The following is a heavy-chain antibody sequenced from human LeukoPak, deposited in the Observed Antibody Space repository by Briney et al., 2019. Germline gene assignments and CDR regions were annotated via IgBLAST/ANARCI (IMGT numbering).Heavy chain of an antibody. CDR1: GGTFSSYA. CDR2: IIPILGIA. Sequence: SVKVSCKASGGTFSSYAISWVRQAPGQGLEWMGRIIPILGIANYAQKFQGRVTITAGKSTSTAYMELSSLRSEDTAVYYCARGSFGESHSSSWYDWFDPWGQGTLVTVSS. D-gene: IGHD6-13*01. V-gene: IGHV1-69*04. J-gene: IGHJ5*02. CDR3: ARGSFGESHSSSWYDWFDP.